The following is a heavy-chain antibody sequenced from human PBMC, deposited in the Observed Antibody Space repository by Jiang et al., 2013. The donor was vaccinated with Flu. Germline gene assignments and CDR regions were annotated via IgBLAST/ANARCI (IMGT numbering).Heavy chain of an antibody. Sequence: QLVESGAEVKKPGESLRISCKGSGYSFTSYWISWVRQMPGKGLEWMGRIDPSDSYTNYSPSFQGHVTISADKSISTAYLQWSSLKASDTAMYYCARHYTASSYFDYWGQGTLVTVSS. CDR2: IDPSDSYT. D-gene: IGHD3-3*01. J-gene: IGHJ4*02. CDR1: GYSFTSYW. V-gene: IGHV5-10-1*03. CDR3: ARHYTASSYFDY.